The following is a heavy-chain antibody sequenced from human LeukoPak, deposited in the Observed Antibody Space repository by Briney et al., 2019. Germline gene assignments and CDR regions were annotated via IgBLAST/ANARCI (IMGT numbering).Heavy chain of an antibody. J-gene: IGHJ4*02. Sequence: SETLSLTCTGSGGSFSSYYWSWIRQPAGKGLEWIWRIYTSGSTNYNPSLKRRVTMSVDTSKNQFSLKLSSVTAADTAVYSCARNAYYDSRGYIYWGQGTLVTVSS. CDR3: ARNAYYDSRGYIY. D-gene: IGHD3-22*01. CDR1: GGSFSSYY. V-gene: IGHV4-4*07. CDR2: IYTSGST.